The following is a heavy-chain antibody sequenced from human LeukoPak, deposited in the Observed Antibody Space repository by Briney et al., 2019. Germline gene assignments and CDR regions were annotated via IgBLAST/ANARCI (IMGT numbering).Heavy chain of an antibody. CDR3: AKAKRAGVIRGVPNAFDI. J-gene: IGHJ3*02. D-gene: IGHD3-10*01. V-gene: IGHV3-9*01. Sequence: GRSLRLSCAASGFSFDDCAMHWVRQAPGKGLEWVSGISWNSGSIDYADSVKGRFTISRDNAKNSLYLQMNSLRAEDTALYYCAKAKRAGVIRGVPNAFDIWGQGTMVTVSS. CDR1: GFSFDDCA. CDR2: ISWNSGSI.